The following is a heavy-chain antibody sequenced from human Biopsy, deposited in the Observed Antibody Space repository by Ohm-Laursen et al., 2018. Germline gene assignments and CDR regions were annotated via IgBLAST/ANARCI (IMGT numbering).Heavy chain of an antibody. CDR1: GYTFTGYS. CDR2: IDPNSGRA. D-gene: IGHD4/OR15-4a*01. CDR3: SRASAYGVFDI. V-gene: IGHV1-2*02. Sequence: ASVKVSCKASGYTFTGYSCHWVRQAPGQRLGWEGWIDPNSGRANYAQKFQGRIAKTPDTSIITAYLEVSSLTSDDAAVYFCSRASAYGVFDIWGQGTTVTVS. J-gene: IGHJ3*02.